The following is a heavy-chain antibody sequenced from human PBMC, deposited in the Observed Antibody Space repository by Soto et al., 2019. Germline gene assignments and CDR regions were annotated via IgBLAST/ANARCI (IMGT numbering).Heavy chain of an antibody. CDR3: ARGSAVVDYYDSRLA. J-gene: IGHJ1*01. CDR2: INTNTGNP. Sequence: GASVKVSCKASGYTFTSYAMNWVRQAPGQGLEWMGWINTNTGNPTYAQGFTGRFVFSLDTSVSTAYLQICSLKAEDTAVYYCARGSAVVDYYDSRLAWGQRTLVPVSS. V-gene: IGHV7-4-1*01. D-gene: IGHD3-22*01. CDR1: GYTFTSYA.